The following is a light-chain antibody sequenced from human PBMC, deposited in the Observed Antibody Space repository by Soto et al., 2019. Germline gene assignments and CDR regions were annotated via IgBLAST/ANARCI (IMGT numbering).Light chain of an antibody. J-gene: IGKJ5*01. CDR1: QSVSSK. CDR3: QQDGRSPIT. V-gene: IGKV3-20*01. Sequence: IVMTHSPATLSVPPGERATLSCRASQSVSSKLAWYQQKPGQAPRLLIYGASSRATGIPDRLSGSGSGTDFTLTISRLEPEDFAVYYCQQDGRSPITFGQGTRLEIK. CDR2: GAS.